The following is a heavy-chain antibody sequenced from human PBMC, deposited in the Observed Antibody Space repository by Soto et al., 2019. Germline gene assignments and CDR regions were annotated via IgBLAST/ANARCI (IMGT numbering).Heavy chain of an antibody. V-gene: IGHV3-23*01. CDR2: ISGSGGST. Sequence: GGYLILSCAASGFTFSSYAMSWVRQARGKGLEWVSAISGSGGSTYYADSVKGRFTISRDNSKNTLYLKMNSLRAEDTAVYYCEKDRPLCTYYYDSSGDYYARAPAFDIWGKGTRVIVSS. J-gene: IGHJ3*02. CDR1: GFTFSSYA. CDR3: EKDRPLCTYYYDSSGDYYARAPAFDI. D-gene: IGHD3-22*01.